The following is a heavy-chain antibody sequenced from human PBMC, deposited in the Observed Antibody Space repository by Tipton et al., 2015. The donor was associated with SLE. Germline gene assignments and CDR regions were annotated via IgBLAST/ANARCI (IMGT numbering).Heavy chain of an antibody. CDR1: GFTFSSYW. J-gene: IGHJ6*03. D-gene: IGHD3-16*01. Sequence: GSLRLSCAASGFTFSSYWMYWVRQAPGKGPVWVSRINSDGSSTTYADSVKGRFTISRDNSKNTLYLQMNRLGAEDTAVYYCAKDRWGYYDLDVWGKGTTVTISS. CDR3: AKDRWGYYDLDV. CDR2: INSDGSST. V-gene: IGHV3-74*01.